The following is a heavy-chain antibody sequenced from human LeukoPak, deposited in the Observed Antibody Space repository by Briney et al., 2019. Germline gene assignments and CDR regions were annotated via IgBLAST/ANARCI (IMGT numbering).Heavy chain of an antibody. D-gene: IGHD3-22*01. CDR1: LFTLSSDS. CDR3: ARGDTMIVVVTHFAY. Sequence: TGGSLRLSSAASLFTLSSDSMNCVRQAPGKGLEWVSSISSSSSYIYYADSVKGRFTISRDNAKNSLYLQMNSLRAEDTAVYYCARGDTMIVVVTHFAYWGQGTLDSVSS. V-gene: IGHV3-21*01. CDR2: ISSSSSYI. J-gene: IGHJ4*02.